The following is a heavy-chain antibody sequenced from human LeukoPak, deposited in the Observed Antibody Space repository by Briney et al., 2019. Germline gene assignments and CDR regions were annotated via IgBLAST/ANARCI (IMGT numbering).Heavy chain of an antibody. CDR2: IYYSGST. Sequence: SETLSLTCTVSGGSISSHYWSWIRQPPGKGLEWIGYIYYSGSTNYNPSLKSRVTISVDTSKNQFSLKLSSVTAADTAVYYCARVFAEGWFDPWGQGTLVTVSS. V-gene: IGHV4-59*11. CDR1: GGSISSHY. J-gene: IGHJ5*02. CDR3: ARVFAEGWFDP.